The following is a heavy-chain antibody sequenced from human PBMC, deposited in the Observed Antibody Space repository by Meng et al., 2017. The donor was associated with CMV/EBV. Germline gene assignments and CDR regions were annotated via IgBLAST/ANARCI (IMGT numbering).Heavy chain of an antibody. Sequence: GGPLRLSCAASGFTVSSNYMSWVRQAPGKGLEWVSVIYSGGSTYYADSVKGRFTISRDNSKNTLYLQMNSLRAEDTAVYYCAIQRYSSSSGFDYWGQGTLVTVSS. CDR1: GFTVSSNY. J-gene: IGHJ4*02. D-gene: IGHD6-6*01. CDR2: IYSGGST. CDR3: AIQRYSSSSGFDY. V-gene: IGHV3-66*02.